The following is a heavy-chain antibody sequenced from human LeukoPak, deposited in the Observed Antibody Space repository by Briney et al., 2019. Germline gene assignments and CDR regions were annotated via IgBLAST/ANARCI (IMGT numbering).Heavy chain of an antibody. D-gene: IGHD6-13*01. CDR2: INPNSGGT. V-gene: IGHV1-2*02. CDR1: GYTFTSYS. CDR3: ARGAAGPYNWFDP. Sequence: EASVKVSCKASGYTFTSYSISWVRQAPGQGLEWMGWINPNSGGTNYAQKFQGRVTMTRDTSISTAYMELSRLRSDDTAVYYCARGAAGPYNWFDPWGQGTLVTVSS. J-gene: IGHJ5*02.